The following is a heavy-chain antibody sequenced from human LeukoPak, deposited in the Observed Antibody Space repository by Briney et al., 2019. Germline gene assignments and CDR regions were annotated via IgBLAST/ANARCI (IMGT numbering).Heavy chain of an antibody. CDR2: IIPIFGTA. D-gene: IGHD6-19*01. J-gene: IGHJ4*02. CDR3: ARRPTIAVEYFDY. V-gene: IGHV1-69*13. Sequence: ASVKVSCKASGGTFCSYAISWVRQAPGQGLEWMGGIIPIFGTANYAQKFQGRVTITADESTTTAYMELSSLRSEDTAVYYCARRPTIAVEYFDYWGQGTLVTVSS. CDR1: GGTFCSYA.